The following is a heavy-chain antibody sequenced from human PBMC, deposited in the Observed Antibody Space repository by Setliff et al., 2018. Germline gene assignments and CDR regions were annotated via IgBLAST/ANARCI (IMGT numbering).Heavy chain of an antibody. D-gene: IGHD3-22*01. CDR2: IYLGGSP. CDR3: ARGTYDYYDSSGYYFVDY. Sequence: SETLSLTCTVSGDSIDTDIWWSWVRQSPGKGLEWIGEIYLGGSPTYNPSLKSRVTISVDTSKNQFSLKLSSVTAADTAVYYCARGTYDYYDSSGYYFVDYWGQGTLVTVSS. CDR1: GDSIDTDIW. V-gene: IGHV4-4*02. J-gene: IGHJ4*02.